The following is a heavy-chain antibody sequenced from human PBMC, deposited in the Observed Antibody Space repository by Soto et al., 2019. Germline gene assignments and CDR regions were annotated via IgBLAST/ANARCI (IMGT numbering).Heavy chain of an antibody. CDR2: LYSSGLT. CDR3: AGVVRDVWYPGGYGLVV. V-gene: IGHV3-53*01. Sequence: GGSLRLSCAASGFIVSSHYMAWVRQAPGKGLEWVAVLYSSGLTYYADSVKGRSRISRVNSKNTLFLQLNGVRAEDTAVYYWAGVVRDVWYPGGYGLVVWGQVATVAVAS. J-gene: IGHJ6*02. CDR1: GFIVSSHY. D-gene: IGHD3-16*01.